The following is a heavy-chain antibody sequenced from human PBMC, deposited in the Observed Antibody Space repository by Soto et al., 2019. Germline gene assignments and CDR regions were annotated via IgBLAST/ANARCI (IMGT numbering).Heavy chain of an antibody. V-gene: IGHV3-74*01. D-gene: IGHD3-16*01. CDR2: VNGAGITT. CDR1: GFTFSSYW. CDR3: AKDQAFIQSYFDY. J-gene: IGHJ4*02. Sequence: GGSLRLSCAASGFTFSSYWMHWVRQAPGKGLVWVSRVNGAGITTTYADSVKGRFTISRDNSKNTLYLQMNSLRAEDTAVYYCAKDQAFIQSYFDYWGQGTLVTVSS.